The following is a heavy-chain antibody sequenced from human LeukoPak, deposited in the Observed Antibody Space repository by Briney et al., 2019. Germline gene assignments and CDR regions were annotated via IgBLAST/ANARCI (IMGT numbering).Heavy chain of an antibody. CDR2: IYPGDSDT. V-gene: IGHV5-51*01. D-gene: IGHD5-24*01. CDR3: ARTPNKGGYNSTPFDY. CDR1: GYSFTNYW. J-gene: IGHJ4*02. Sequence: GESLKISCKGSGYSFTNYWIGWVRQMPGKGLEWMGIIYPGDSDTRYSPSFQGQVTISADKSISTAYLQWSSVKASDTAMYYCARTPNKGGYNSTPFDYWGQGTLVTVSS.